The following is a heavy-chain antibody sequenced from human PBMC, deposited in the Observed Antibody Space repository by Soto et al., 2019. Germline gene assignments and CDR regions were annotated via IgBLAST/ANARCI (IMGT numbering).Heavy chain of an antibody. J-gene: IGHJ4*02. V-gene: IGHV3-23*01. Sequence: EVQLLESGGGLVQPGGSLRLSCAASGFTFSSYAMSWVRQAPGKGLEWVSIISGSGGGTYYADSVKGRCTISRDYSKNTLYLQVNSLRAEDTAVYYCAKGDSSWEYFDFWGQGTLVTVSS. CDR2: ISGSGGGT. CDR1: GFTFSSYA. CDR3: AKGDSSWEYFDF. D-gene: IGHD6-13*01.